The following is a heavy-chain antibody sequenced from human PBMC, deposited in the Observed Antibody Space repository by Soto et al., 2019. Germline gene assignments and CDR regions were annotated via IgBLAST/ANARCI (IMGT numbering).Heavy chain of an antibody. CDR1: GYSFTSYG. V-gene: IGHV1-18*01. D-gene: IGHD3-22*01. CDR3: ARETYHYDSSGYFGVDV. J-gene: IGHJ6*02. Sequence: QVQLVQSGAEVKKPGASVKVSCKASGYSFTSYGISWVRQAPGQGLEWMGWISAYNGNTNYAQKFRARVTMTTDTSTKTAYMERRSLRSDDTAVYYCARETYHYDSSGYFGVDVWGQGTTVTVSS. CDR2: ISAYNGNT.